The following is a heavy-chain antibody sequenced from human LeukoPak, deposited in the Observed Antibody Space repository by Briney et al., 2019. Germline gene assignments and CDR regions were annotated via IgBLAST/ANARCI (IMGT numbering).Heavy chain of an antibody. CDR1: GYAFTSYG. V-gene: IGHV1-18*01. CDR3: ARDFTSLAARPEGVDY. Sequence: ASVNVSCKSTGYAFTSYGISWVRQPPGPGLEWMGLISAYNGNTNNAQKLQGRVTMTTDTSTSTAYMELRSLRSDDTAVYYCARDFTSLAARPEGVDYWGQGTLVTVSS. CDR2: ISAYNGNT. J-gene: IGHJ4*02. D-gene: IGHD6-6*01.